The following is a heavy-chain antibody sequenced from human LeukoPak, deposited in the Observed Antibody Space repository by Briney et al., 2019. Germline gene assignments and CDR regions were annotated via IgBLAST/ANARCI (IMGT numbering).Heavy chain of an antibody. CDR3: ARLLSGSITWHMDY. CDR1: GGSISSSSYY. J-gene: IGHJ4*02. D-gene: IGHD2-2*01. Sequence: SDTLSLTCTVSGGSISSSSYYWGWIRQPPGKGLERIGSMHYSGSTDYNPSLKSRVTIPVDTSKNQFSLMLSSVTAADTAVYYCARLLSGSITWHMDYWGQGTLVTVST. V-gene: IGHV4-39*01. CDR2: MHYSGST.